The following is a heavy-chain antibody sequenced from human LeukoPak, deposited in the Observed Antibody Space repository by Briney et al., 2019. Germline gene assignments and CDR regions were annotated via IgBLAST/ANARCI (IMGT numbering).Heavy chain of an antibody. Sequence: ASVKVSCKASGYSFSNYDMNWVRQATGQGLEWMGWMNPNSGNRGYAQKFQGRVTITTNTSITTAYMELSSLRSEDTAVYYCATTPPYYDFWSGYHRWGQGTLVTVSS. CDR3: ATTPPYYDFWSGYHR. CDR1: GYSFSNYD. V-gene: IGHV1-8*03. J-gene: IGHJ5*02. D-gene: IGHD3-3*01. CDR2: MNPNSGNR.